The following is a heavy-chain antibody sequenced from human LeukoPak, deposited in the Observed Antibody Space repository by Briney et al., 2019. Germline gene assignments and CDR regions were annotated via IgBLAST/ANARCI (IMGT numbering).Heavy chain of an antibody. Sequence: ASVKVSCKASGYTFTGYYMHWVRQAPGQGLEWMGWINPNSGGTNYAQKFQGRVTMTRDTSISTAYMELSRLRSDDTAVYYCARLYYGSGNLYDYYYMDVWGKGTTATVSS. CDR3: ARLYYGSGNLYDYYYMDV. CDR2: INPNSGGT. D-gene: IGHD3-10*01. V-gene: IGHV1-2*02. J-gene: IGHJ6*03. CDR1: GYTFTGYY.